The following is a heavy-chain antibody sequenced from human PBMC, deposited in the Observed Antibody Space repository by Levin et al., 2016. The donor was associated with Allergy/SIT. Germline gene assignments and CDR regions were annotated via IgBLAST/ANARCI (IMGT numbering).Heavy chain of an antibody. CDR1: GGSISSGGYY. CDR3: ARDQQRGYSYQLHYYGMDV. J-gene: IGHJ6*02. Sequence: LRLSCTVSGGSISSGGYYWSWIRQHPGKGLEWIGYIYYSGSTYYNPSLKSRVTISVDTSKNQFSLKLSSVTAADTAVYYCARDQQRGYSYQLHYYGMDVWGQGTTVTVSS. D-gene: IGHD5-18*01. V-gene: IGHV4-31*03. CDR2: IYYSGST.